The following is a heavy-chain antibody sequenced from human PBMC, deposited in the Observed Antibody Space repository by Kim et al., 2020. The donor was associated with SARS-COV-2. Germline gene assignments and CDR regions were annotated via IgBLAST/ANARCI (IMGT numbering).Heavy chain of an antibody. CDR3: ARISTKSYYYGSGSNWFDP. V-gene: IGHV4-59*01. CDR1: GGSISSYY. J-gene: IGHJ5*02. D-gene: IGHD3-10*01. Sequence: SETLSLTCTVSGGSISSYYWSWIRQPPGKGLEWIGYIYYSGSTNYNPSLKSRVTISVDTSKNQFSLKLSSVTAADTAVYYCARISTKSYYYGSGSNWFDPWGQGTLVTVSS. CDR2: IYYSGST.